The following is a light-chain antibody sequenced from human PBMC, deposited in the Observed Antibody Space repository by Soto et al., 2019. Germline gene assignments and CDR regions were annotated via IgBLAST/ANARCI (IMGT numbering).Light chain of an antibody. CDR1: QSVSSSY. CDR2: GAS. V-gene: IGKV3-20*01. J-gene: IGKJ1*01. Sequence: EIVLTQSPGTLSLSPGERATLSCRASQSVSSSYLAWYQQKPGQAPRLLIYGASSRATCIPDRFSGSGSGTDFTLTISRLGPEDFAVYYCRQYGSSPLTFGQGAKVEIK. CDR3: RQYGSSPLT.